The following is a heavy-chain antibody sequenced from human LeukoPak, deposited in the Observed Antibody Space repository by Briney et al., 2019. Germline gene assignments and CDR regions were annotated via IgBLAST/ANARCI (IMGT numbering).Heavy chain of an antibody. Sequence: GGSLRLSCAASGFTFSSYAMSWVRQAPGKGLEWVSAISGGGGNTYYADSVKGRFTISRDNSGNTLYLQMNSLRAEDTAIYYCAKDLPIARYCSGGGCNHFNSWGQGTLVTVSS. D-gene: IGHD2-15*01. J-gene: IGHJ4*02. CDR3: AKDLPIARYCSGGGCNHFNS. CDR1: GFTFSSYA. CDR2: ISGGGGNT. V-gene: IGHV3-23*01.